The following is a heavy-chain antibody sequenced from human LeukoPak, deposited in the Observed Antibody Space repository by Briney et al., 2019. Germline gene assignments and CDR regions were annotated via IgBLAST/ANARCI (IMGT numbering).Heavy chain of an antibody. Sequence: SETLSLTCAVYGGSFSGYYWSWIRQPPGKVLEWIGEINHSGSTNYNPSLKSRVTISVDTSKNQFSLKLSSVTAADTAVYYCARGRRVTTVTRGWFDPWGQGTLVTVSS. V-gene: IGHV4-34*01. D-gene: IGHD4-17*01. J-gene: IGHJ5*02. CDR3: ARGRRVTTVTRGWFDP. CDR2: INHSGST. CDR1: GGSFSGYY.